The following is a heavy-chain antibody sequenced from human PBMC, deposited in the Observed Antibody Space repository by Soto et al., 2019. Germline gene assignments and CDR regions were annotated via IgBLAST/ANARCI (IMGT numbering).Heavy chain of an antibody. Sequence: QVQLQESGPGLVKPSETLSLTCTVSGGTISRYYWSWIRQPPGKGLEWIGYMYNTGSTVYNPSFKSRVTISLDTTKNQFSLNLNSVSAADTAVYYCARDLWGYCGTDCYPLDVWGQGTTVTVSS. V-gene: IGHV4-59*01. CDR1: GGTISRYY. CDR2: MYNTGST. D-gene: IGHD2-21*02. J-gene: IGHJ6*02. CDR3: ARDLWGYCGTDCYPLDV.